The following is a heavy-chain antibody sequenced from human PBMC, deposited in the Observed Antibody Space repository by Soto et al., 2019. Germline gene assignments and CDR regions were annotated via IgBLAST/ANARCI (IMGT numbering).Heavy chain of an antibody. D-gene: IGHD4-17*01. Sequence: PSETLSLTCAVSGGSISSGGYSWSWIRQPPGKGLEWIGYTYHSGSTYYNPSLKSRVTISVDRSKNQFSLRLSSVTAADTAVYYCARTTVVYNWFDPWGQGTLVTVSS. CDR3: ARTTVVYNWFDP. CDR1: GGSISSGGYS. CDR2: TYHSGST. J-gene: IGHJ5*02. V-gene: IGHV4-30-2*01.